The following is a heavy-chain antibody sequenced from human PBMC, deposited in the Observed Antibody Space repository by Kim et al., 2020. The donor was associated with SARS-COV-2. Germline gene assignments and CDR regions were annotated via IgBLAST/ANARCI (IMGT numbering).Heavy chain of an antibody. CDR3: ARVSWDAVAATRLFDY. CDR2: IYYSGST. V-gene: IGHV4-31*03. D-gene: IGHD2-15*01. CDR1: GASITSGGYY. Sequence: SETLSLTCTVSGASITSGGYYWSWIRQHPGKGLEWIGYIYYSGSTYYNPSLKSRVTISVDTSKNQFSLRLSSVTAADTAVYYCARVSWDAVAATRLFDYWGRGTLVTVSS. J-gene: IGHJ4*02.